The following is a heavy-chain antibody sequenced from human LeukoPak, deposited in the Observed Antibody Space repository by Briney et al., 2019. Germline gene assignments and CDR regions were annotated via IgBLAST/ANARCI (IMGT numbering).Heavy chain of an antibody. CDR2: INHSGST. CDR1: GGSFSGYY. V-gene: IGHV4-34*01. Sequence: SETLSLTCAVYGGSFSGYYWSWIRQPPGKGLEWIGEINHSGSTNYNPSLKSRVTISVDTSKNQFSLKLSSVTAADTAVYYCARVLYGDCYFDYWGQGTLVTVSS. CDR3: ARVLYGDCYFDY. J-gene: IGHJ4*02. D-gene: IGHD4-17*01.